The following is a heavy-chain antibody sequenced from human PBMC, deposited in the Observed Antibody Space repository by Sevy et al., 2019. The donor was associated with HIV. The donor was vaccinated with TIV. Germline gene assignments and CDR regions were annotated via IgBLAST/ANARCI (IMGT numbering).Heavy chain of an antibody. Sequence: SETLSLTCTVSGGSINSDHWNWIRRPPGKGLEWIGYGYYTGGTNDNPSLKNRVTISVDRTKNQFSLKLTSVTAADTAVYYCARRNDFDIWGQGTMVTVSS. CDR1: GGSINSDH. CDR3: ARRNDFDI. V-gene: IGHV4-59*08. J-gene: IGHJ3*02. CDR2: GYYTGGT.